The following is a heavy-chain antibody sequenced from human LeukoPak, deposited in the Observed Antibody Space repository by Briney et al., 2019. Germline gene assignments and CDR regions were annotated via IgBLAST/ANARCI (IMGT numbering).Heavy chain of an antibody. D-gene: IGHD2-21*02. J-gene: IGHJ4*02. CDR3: ARRGDSDFRID. CDR1: GYTFTTYW. CDR2: IYPTDSDA. Sequence: GESLKISCKLSGYTFTTYWIGWVRQMPGKGLEWMGIIYPTDSDARYSPSFQGQVTISVDKSISTAYLQWNSLEASDSAIYYCARRGDSDFRIDWGQGTLVTVSS. V-gene: IGHV5-51*01.